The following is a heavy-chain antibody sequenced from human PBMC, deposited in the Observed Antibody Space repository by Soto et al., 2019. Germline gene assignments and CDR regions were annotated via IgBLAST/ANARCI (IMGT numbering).Heavy chain of an antibody. Sequence: QVQLVQSGAEVQKPGSSVKVSCKASGGTFSSYSINWVRQAPGQGLEWMGEIIPIFGTANYAQKFQGRVTTTADESTSTAYMELSSRRSEDTAVYYCARDGGRHSGGIDYWGQGTLVTVSS. CDR1: GGTFSSYS. CDR2: IIPIFGTA. J-gene: IGHJ4*02. V-gene: IGHV1-69*01. CDR3: ARDGGRHSGGIDY. D-gene: IGHD1-26*01.